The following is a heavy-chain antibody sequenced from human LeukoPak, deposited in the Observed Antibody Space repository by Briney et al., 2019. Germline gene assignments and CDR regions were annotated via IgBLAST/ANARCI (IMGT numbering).Heavy chain of an antibody. V-gene: IGHV3-23*01. D-gene: IGHD6-6*01. J-gene: IGHJ4*02. CDR1: GFTFSSYA. Sequence: GGSLRLSCAASGFTFSSYAMSWVRQAPGKGLEWVSAISGSGGSTYYADSVKGRFTISRDNSKNTLYLQMNSLRAEDTAVYYCAKGPVTDSSSTGRGPPGDYWGQGTLVTISS. CDR3: AKGPVTDSSSTGRGPPGDY. CDR2: ISGSGGST.